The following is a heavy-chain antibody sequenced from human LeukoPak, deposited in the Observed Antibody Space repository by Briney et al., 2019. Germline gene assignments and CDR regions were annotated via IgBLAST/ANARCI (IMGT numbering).Heavy chain of an antibody. CDR2: IYYSGST. CDR1: GGSISSGGYY. V-gene: IGHV4-31*03. D-gene: IGHD5-12*01. Sequence: SETLSLTCTVSGGSISSGGYYWSWLRQHPGKGLEWIGYIYYSGSTYYNPSLKSRVIISVDTSKNQFSLKLSSVTAADTAVYYCARVSSGYEYFDYWGQGTLVTASS. J-gene: IGHJ4*02. CDR3: ARVSSGYEYFDY.